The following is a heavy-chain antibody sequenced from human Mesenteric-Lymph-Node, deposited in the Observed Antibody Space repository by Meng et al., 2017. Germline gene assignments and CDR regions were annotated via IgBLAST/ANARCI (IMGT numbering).Heavy chain of an antibody. CDR3: ARDERKISLSFPADY. CDR1: GFTFSNYA. Sequence: GESLKISCAASGFTFSNYAMSWVRQAPGKGLEWVSHISGGGATTQYTDSVKGRFTVSRDNSNNMLHLQMNSLRVEDTAVYYCARDERKISLSFPADYWGQGTLVTVSS. J-gene: IGHJ4*02. D-gene: IGHD1-1*01. V-gene: IGHV3-23*01. CDR2: ISGGGATT.